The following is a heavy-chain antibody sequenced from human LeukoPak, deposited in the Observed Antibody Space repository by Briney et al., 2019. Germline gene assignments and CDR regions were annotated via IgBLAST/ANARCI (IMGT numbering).Heavy chain of an antibody. CDR1: GGSISSYY. CDR3: ASSQYYDFWSGYDYYFDY. Sequence: ASETLSLTCTVSGGSISSYYWSWIRQPAGKGLEWIGRIYTSGSTNYNPSLKSRVTMSVDTSKNQFSLKLSSVTAADTAVYYCASSQYYDFWSGYDYYFDYWGQGTLVTVSS. V-gene: IGHV4-4*07. CDR2: IYTSGST. J-gene: IGHJ4*02. D-gene: IGHD3-3*01.